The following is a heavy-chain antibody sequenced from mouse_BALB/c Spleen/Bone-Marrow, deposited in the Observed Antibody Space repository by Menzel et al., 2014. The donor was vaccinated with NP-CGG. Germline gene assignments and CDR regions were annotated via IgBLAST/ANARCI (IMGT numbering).Heavy chain of an antibody. CDR1: GYSFTGYN. CDR3: ARGHDGYRTWFAY. V-gene: IGHV1-39*01. J-gene: IGHJ3*01. CDR2: IDPSYGGT. Sequence: EVQLQQSGPELEKPGASVKISCKASGYSFTGYNMNWVKQSNGKSLEWIGNIDPSYGGTTYNQKFKGKATLTVDKSSSTAYVQLKSLTSEDSAVYYCARGHDGYRTWFAYWGQGTLVTVSA. D-gene: IGHD2-3*01.